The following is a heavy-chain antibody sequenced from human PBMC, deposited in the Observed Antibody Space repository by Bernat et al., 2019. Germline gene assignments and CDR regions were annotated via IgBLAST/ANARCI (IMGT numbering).Heavy chain of an antibody. V-gene: IGHV3-21*01. CDR3: GGVPLVRSYYFDY. CDR1: GFTFSSYS. D-gene: IGHD6-6*01. J-gene: IGHJ4*02. CDR2: ISSSSSYI. Sequence: VQLVESGGGLVKPGGSLRLSCAASGFTFSSYSMNWVRQAPGKGLEWVSSISSSSSYIYYADSVKGRFTISRDNAKNSLYLQMNSLRAEDTAVYYCGGVPLVRSYYFDYWGQGTLVTVSS.